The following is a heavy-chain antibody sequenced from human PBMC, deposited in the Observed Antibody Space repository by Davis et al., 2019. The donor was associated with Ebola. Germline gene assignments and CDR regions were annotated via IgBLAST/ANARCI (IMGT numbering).Heavy chain of an antibody. Sequence: GESLKISCAASGFTFSTYSMSWVRQAPGKGLEWVSSISSDSDYIYYADSVKGRFTISRDNSKKTLYLQMNSLRAEDTAIYYCAKSGLSFGVVKYHYGMDVWGKGTTVTVSP. CDR3: AKSGLSFGVVKYHYGMDV. CDR1: GFTFSTYS. CDR2: ISSDSDYI. V-gene: IGHV3-21*04. J-gene: IGHJ6*04. D-gene: IGHD3-3*01.